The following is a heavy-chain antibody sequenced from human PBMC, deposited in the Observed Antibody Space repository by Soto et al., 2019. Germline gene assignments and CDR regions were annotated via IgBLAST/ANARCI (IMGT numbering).Heavy chain of an antibody. V-gene: IGHV3-23*01. J-gene: IGHJ6*02. Sequence: GGSLRLSCAASGFTFSDYAMTWVRHVPGRGLEWVSSLNGAGGSTYYADSVRGRFTISRDNSQNTLFLQMNRLTVDDTAIYYCAAPRDEYGSGISWFTYGMDVWGQRTTVTVSS. CDR3: AAPRDEYGSGISWFTYGMDV. CDR2: LNGAGGST. D-gene: IGHD3-10*01. CDR1: GFTFSDYA.